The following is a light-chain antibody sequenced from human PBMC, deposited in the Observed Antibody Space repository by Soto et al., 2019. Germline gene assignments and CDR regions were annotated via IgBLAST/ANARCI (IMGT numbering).Light chain of an antibody. V-gene: IGKV1-33*01. CDR2: DAS. Sequence: DIQMTQSPSSLSASVGDRVTITCQASQDINNYLNWYQQKPGKAPKLLIYDASNLETGAPSRFRGSASGTDFTFTISSLQPEDIATYYCKQYDNLPLTCGGGTKVEIK. CDR3: KQYDNLPLT. CDR1: QDINNY. J-gene: IGKJ4*01.